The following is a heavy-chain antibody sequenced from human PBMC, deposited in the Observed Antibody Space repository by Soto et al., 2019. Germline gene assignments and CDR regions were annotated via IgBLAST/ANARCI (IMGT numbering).Heavy chain of an antibody. V-gene: IGHV4-30-2*01. Sequence: QLQLQESGAGLVKPSQTMSLTCAVSGGSISRGGYSLSWIRQPPGKGLECIGYIYNSGSTYYIPSLKSRHAISVARSTNQFSIKLSSVTAADTAGYYCARTPALWGQGTMVTVSA. CDR3: ARTPAL. J-gene: IGHJ3*01. CDR2: IYNSGST. CDR1: GGSISRGGYS.